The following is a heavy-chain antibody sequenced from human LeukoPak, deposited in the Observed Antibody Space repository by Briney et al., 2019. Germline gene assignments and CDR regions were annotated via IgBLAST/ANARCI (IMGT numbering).Heavy chain of an antibody. CDR3: AMGDYYYYGRDV. CDR1: GYTFTGYY. J-gene: IGHJ6*01. V-gene: IGHV1-2*02. Sequence: ASVKVSCKASGYTFTGYYMHWVRQAPGQGLEWMGWINPNSGCTNYARKFQGRVTMTRDTSIGTAYMELSRLRSDDTAVYYCAMGDYYYYGRDVWGEATTVTVSS. CDR2: INPNSGCT. D-gene: IGHD3-16*01.